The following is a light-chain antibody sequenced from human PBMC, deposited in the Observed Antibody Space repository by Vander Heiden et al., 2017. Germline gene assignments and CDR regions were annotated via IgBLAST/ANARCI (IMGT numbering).Light chain of an antibody. J-gene: IGLJ2*01. CDR1: KLGDKY. CDR3: QAWDSSTVV. Sequence: SYALTQPPSVSVSPGQPASITCPGAKLGDKYACWYQEKPGQSPVLVIYQDSKRPSGIPERFAGSNSGNTATLTISGTQAMDEADYYCQAWDSSTVVFGGGTKLTVL. V-gene: IGLV3-1*01. CDR2: QDS.